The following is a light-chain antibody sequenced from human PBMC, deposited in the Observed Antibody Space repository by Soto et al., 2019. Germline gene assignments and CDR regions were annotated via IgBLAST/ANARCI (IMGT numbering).Light chain of an antibody. V-gene: IGKV1-5*01. J-gene: IGKJ1*01. CDR3: QQYKSYST. CDR2: DAS. Sequence: IQMTQSPSSLSGSVGDRVTITCRASQTISTWLAWYQQKPGKAPKLLIYDASSLESGVPSRFSGSVSGTEFTLTISSLQPDDFATYYCQQYKSYSTFGQGTKVDIK. CDR1: QTISTW.